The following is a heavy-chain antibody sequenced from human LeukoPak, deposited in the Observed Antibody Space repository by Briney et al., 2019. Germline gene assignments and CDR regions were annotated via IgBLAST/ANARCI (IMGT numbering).Heavy chain of an antibody. V-gene: IGHV3-21*01. CDR2: ITSSSSNK. D-gene: IGHD3-16*01. CDR1: GFTVSSNY. CDR3: ARDPPSRGTRYFDY. J-gene: IGHJ4*02. Sequence: GGSLRLSCAASGFTVSSNYMSWVRQAPGKGPEWVSSITSSSSNKDYVDSVKGRFTVSRDNAKNSLYLQMDSLRVEDTAVYYCARDPPSRGTRYFDYWGQGILVTVSS.